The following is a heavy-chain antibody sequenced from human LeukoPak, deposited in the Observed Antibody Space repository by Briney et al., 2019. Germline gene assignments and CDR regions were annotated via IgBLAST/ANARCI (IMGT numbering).Heavy chain of an antibody. D-gene: IGHD3-16*02. CDR2: IKHDGSNQ. CDR3: GKDEGDHLGGRSHYTAWTYDVFDI. V-gene: IGHV3-30*02. Sequence: GGSLRLSCAASGFTFSSYWMSWVLQAPGSGLEWVAFIKHDGSNQNYADSVKGRFTISRDNSKNTLYLQMNSLRAEDTAVYYCGKDEGDHLGGRSHYTAWTYDVFDIWGQGTMVTVSS. CDR1: GFTFSSYW. J-gene: IGHJ3*02.